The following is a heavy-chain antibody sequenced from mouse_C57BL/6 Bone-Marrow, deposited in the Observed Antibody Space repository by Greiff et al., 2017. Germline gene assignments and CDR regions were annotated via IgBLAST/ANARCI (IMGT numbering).Heavy chain of an antibody. D-gene: IGHD2-12*01. Sequence: QVQLQQSGPGLAQPSQSLSITCTVSGFSLTSYGVHWVRQSPGKGLEWLGVIWCGGSTDYNAAFKSRMSISKDKSKNQVFLQLNTLKTEDTAIYYCARKATTWGFAYWGQGTLVTVSA. CDR3: ARKATTWGFAY. CDR2: IWCGGST. CDR1: GFSLTSYG. V-gene: IGHV2-2*01. J-gene: IGHJ3*01.